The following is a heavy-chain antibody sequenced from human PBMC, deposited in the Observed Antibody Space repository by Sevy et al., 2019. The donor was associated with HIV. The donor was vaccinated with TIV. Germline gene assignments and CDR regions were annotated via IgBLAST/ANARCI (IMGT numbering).Heavy chain of an antibody. CDR2: IHSSGNT. J-gene: IGHJ5*02. Sequence: SETLSLTCTVSGGSITNYYWGWIRQPPGMRLEWIGYIHSSGNTNSNPSLKSRVTISVDTSKNQFSLNLNSVTAADTAVYYCARYMGSGTSFDPWGQGTLVTVSS. V-gene: IGHV4-59*13. CDR1: GGSITNYY. CDR3: ARYMGSGTSFDP. D-gene: IGHD6-13*01.